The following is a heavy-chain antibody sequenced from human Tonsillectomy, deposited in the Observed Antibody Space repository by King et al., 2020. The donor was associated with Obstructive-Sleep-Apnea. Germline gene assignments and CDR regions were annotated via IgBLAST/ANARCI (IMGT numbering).Heavy chain of an antibody. J-gene: IGHJ4*02. CDR3: AQASLPPSDY. V-gene: IGHV3-23*04. CDR1: VFTFSSYT. CDR2: ISCVGTNT. Sequence: VQLVESGGGLVQPGGSLRLSCAASVFTFSSYTMSWVRPAPGKGLEWISGISCVGTNTYYGDFVKGRFIITRDNSKNTLYLQMNKLRAEDTAVYFCAQASLPPSDYWGQGALVTVSS.